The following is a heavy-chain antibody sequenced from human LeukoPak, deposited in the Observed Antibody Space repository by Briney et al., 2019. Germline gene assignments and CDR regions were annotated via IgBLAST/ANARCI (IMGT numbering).Heavy chain of an antibody. V-gene: IGHV3-7*03. CDR3: ARDPIDIWDAFDI. D-gene: IGHD3/OR15-3a*01. J-gene: IGHJ3*02. CDR1: GFTFSGYW. Sequence: PGGSLRLSCSASGFTFSGYWMHWVRQAPGKGLEWVANIRQDGSVKYYLDSVKGRFTISRDNVKNSLFLQMNSLRGEDTAVYYCARDPIDIWDAFDIWGQGTMVTVSS. CDR2: IRQDGSVK.